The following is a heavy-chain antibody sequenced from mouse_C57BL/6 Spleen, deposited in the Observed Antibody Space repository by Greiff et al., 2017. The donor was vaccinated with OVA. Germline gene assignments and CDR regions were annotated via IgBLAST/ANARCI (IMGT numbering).Heavy chain of an antibody. CDR2: IDPNSGGT. Sequence: VKLQQPGAELVKPGASVKLSCKASGYTFTSYWMHWVKQRPGRGLEWIGRIDPNSGGTKYNEKFQGKATITADTSSNTAYLQLSSLTSEDTAIYYCASFPRQLRNDWFAYWGQGTLVTVSA. D-gene: IGHD3-2*02. J-gene: IGHJ3*01. CDR1: GYTFTSYW. V-gene: IGHV1-62-3*01. CDR3: ASFPRQLRNDWFAY.